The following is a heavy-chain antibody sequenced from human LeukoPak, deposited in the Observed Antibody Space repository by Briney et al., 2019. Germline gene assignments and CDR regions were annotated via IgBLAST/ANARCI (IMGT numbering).Heavy chain of an antibody. Sequence: ASVKVSCKVSGYTLTELSMHWVRQAPGKGLEWMGGFDPEDGETIYAQKFQGRVTMTEDTSTDTAYMELSSLRSEDTAVYYCARDYGGKHPFDYWGQGTLVTVSS. D-gene: IGHD4-23*01. CDR1: GYTLTELS. CDR3: ARDYGGKHPFDY. CDR2: FDPEDGET. V-gene: IGHV1-24*01. J-gene: IGHJ4*02.